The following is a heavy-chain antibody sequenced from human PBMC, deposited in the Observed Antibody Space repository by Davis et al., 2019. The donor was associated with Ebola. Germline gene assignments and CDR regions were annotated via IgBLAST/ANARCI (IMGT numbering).Heavy chain of an antibody. Sequence: ASVKVSCKASGYTFTDYYMHWVRQAPGQGLEWMGVINPSGGTISYVQKLRGRVTMTTDTSTSTVDMELSSLRSEDTAVYYCAMSDSSGDGFDVWGLGTMVTVSS. CDR2: INPSGGTI. D-gene: IGHD3-22*01. V-gene: IGHV1-46*04. J-gene: IGHJ3*01. CDR3: AMSDSSGDGFDV. CDR1: GYTFTDYY.